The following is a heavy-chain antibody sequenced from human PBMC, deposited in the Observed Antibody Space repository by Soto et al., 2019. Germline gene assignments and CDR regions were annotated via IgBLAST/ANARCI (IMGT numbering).Heavy chain of an antibody. CDR2: ISSNGGST. CDR3: ARQSYSSYYFDY. CDR1: GFTFSSYA. V-gene: IGHV3-64*01. Sequence: EVQLVESGGGLVQPGGSLRLSCAASGFTFSSYAMHWVRQAPGKGLEYVSAISSNGGSTYYANSVKGRFTISRYNSKNTLYLQMGSLRAEDMAVYYCARQSYSSYYFDYWGQGTLVTVSS. J-gene: IGHJ4*02. D-gene: IGHD6-13*01.